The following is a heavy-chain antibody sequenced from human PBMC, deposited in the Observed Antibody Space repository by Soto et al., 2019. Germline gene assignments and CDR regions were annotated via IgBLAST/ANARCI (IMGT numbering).Heavy chain of an antibody. CDR1: GASISGFY. V-gene: IGHV4-4*07. J-gene: IGHJ5*02. CDR2: IYATGTT. D-gene: IGHD1-1*01. Sequence: PSQTLSLTCTVSGASISGFYWSWIRKSAGKGLEWIGRIYATGTTDYNPSLKIRVMMSVDTSKKQFSLKLRSVTAADTAVYYCVRDGTKTLRDWFDPWGQGISVSASS. CDR3: VRDGTKTLRDWFDP.